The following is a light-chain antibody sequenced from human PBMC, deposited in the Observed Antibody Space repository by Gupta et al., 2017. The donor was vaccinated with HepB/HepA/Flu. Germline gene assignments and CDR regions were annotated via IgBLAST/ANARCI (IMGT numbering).Light chain of an antibody. CDR2: GAS. J-gene: IGKJ3*01. V-gene: IGKV3-15*01. CDR3: QQYKNWPPWT. CDR1: QNICTN. Sequence: DIVVTQSPATLSVSPGESATLSCRASQNICTNLAWYQQKPGQAPRLLFFGASVRVTGLPGRFSGWGSGTEFSLTISSLQSEDIAVYYCQQYKNWPPWTFGPGTKVDFK.